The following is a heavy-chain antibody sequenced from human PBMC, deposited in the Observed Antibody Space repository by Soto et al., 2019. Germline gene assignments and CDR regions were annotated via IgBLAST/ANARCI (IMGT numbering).Heavy chain of an antibody. D-gene: IGHD6-13*01. J-gene: IGHJ6*02. CDR1: GGTFSSYA. Sequence: SVKVSCKASGGTFSSYAISWVRQAPGQGLEWMGGIIPIFGTANYAQKFQGRVTITADKSTSTAYMELSSLRSEDTAVYYCARDRIAAAGTVYYGMDVWGQGTTVTVS. CDR2: IIPIFGTA. CDR3: ARDRIAAAGTVYYGMDV. V-gene: IGHV1-69*06.